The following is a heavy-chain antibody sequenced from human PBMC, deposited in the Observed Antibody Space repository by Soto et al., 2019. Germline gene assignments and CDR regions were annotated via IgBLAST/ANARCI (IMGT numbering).Heavy chain of an antibody. J-gene: IGHJ4*02. V-gene: IGHV2-26*01. CDR2: IFSNDEK. CDR3: ARILKYSSSSGYFDY. CDR1: GFSLSNAIMG. Sequence: SGPTLVNPTETLTLTCTFSGFSLSNAIMGVSWIRQPPGKALEWLAHIFSNDEKSYSTSLKSRLTISKDTSKSQVVLTMTNMDPVDTATYYCARILKYSSSSGYFDYWGQGTLVTVSS. D-gene: IGHD6-6*01.